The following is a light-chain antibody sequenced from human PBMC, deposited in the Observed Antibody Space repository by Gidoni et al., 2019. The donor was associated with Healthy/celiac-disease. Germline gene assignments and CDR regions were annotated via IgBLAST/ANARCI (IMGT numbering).Light chain of an antibody. CDR2: AAS. V-gene: IGKV1-39*01. J-gene: IGKJ3*01. CDR3: QQSYSTPFT. CDR1: QSINSY. Sequence: DIQMTQSPSSLSASVGDRVTITCRASQSINSYLNWYQQKPGKAPKLLIDAASSLQSGVPSRFSGSGSGTDFTLTISSLQPEDFATYYCQQSYSTPFTFGPGTKVDIK.